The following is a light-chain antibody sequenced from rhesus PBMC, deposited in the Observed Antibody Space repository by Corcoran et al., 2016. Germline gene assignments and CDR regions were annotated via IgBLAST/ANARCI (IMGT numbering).Light chain of an antibody. CDR1: QNIYTN. CDR3: QHYYDNPPT. J-gene: IGKJ4*01. CDR2: ATS. V-gene: IGKV1S12*01. Sequence: DIQMTQSPSALSASVGDRVTISCRASQNIYTNLAWYQQKPGKAPKVLIYATSSLQTGTPSRFCGSGPGTDLPPTRSSLQPEDSATYSRQHYYDNPPTFGGGTKVEIK.